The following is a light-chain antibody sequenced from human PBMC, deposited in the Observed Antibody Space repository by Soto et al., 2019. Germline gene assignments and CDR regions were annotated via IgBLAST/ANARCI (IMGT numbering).Light chain of an antibody. Sequence: EIVLTQSPATLSLSPGERATLSCRASQSVSSYLAWYQQKPGQAPRLLIYDASNRATGIPARFSGSGSGTDFHLTISSLEPEDFAVYYCQQRSNWPPRITFGQGTRLEIK. CDR1: QSVSSY. J-gene: IGKJ5*01. CDR3: QQRSNWPPRIT. CDR2: DAS. V-gene: IGKV3-11*01.